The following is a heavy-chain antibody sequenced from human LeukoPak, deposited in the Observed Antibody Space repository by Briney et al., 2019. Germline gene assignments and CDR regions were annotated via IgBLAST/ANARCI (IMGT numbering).Heavy chain of an antibody. CDR1: GGSISSYY. V-gene: IGHV4-39*01. CDR3: ARLNRQQLVRIDY. D-gene: IGHD6-13*01. CDR2: IYYSGST. Sequence: SETLSLTCTVSGGSISSYYWGWIRQPPGKGLEWIGSIYYSGSTYYNPSLKSRVTISVDTSKNQFSLKLSSATAADTAVYYCARLNRQQLVRIDYWGQGTLVTVSS. J-gene: IGHJ4*02.